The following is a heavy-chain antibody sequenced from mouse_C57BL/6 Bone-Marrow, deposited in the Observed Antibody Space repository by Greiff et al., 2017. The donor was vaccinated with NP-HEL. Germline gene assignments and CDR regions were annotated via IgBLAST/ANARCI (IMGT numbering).Heavy chain of an antibody. J-gene: IGHJ4*01. CDR2: IRLKSDNYAT. CDR1: GFTFSNYW. D-gene: IGHD1-1*01. V-gene: IGHV6-3*01. Sequence: EVKLVESGGGLVQPGGSMKLSCVASGFTFSNYWMNWVRQSPEKGLEWVAQIRLKSDNYATHYAESVKGRFTISRDDSKSSVYLQMNNLRAEDTGIYYCTDYYGIDYAMDYWGQGTSVTVSS. CDR3: TDYYGIDYAMDY.